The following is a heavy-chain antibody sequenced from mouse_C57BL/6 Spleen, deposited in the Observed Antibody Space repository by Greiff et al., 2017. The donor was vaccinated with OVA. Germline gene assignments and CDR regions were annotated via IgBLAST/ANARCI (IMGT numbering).Heavy chain of an antibody. CDR3: AREGYYGSSSDYAMDY. CDR2: ITPNNGGT. V-gene: IGHV1-18*01. CDR1: GYTFTDYN. J-gene: IGHJ4*01. D-gene: IGHD1-1*01. Sequence: EVQLVESGPELVKPGASVKIPCKASGYTFTDYNMDWVKQSHGKSLEWIGDITPNNGGTIYNQKFKGKATLTVDKSSSTAYMALRSLTSEDTAVYYCAREGYYGSSSDYAMDYWGQGTSVTVSS.